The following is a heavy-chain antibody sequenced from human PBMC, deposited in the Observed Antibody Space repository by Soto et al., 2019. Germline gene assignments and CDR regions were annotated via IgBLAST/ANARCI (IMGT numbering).Heavy chain of an antibody. CDR2: IYYSGRS. Sequence: QVQLQESGPGLVKPSETLSLTCTVSGGSISSYYWSWIRQPTEKGLEWIGYIYYSGRSNYNPSRKSRVTISVDTSKNQFSLKLSSVTAADTAVYYCARRYGGAFDIWGQGTMVTVSS. J-gene: IGHJ3*02. CDR1: GGSISSYY. D-gene: IGHD3-9*01. V-gene: IGHV4-59*01. CDR3: ARRYGGAFDI.